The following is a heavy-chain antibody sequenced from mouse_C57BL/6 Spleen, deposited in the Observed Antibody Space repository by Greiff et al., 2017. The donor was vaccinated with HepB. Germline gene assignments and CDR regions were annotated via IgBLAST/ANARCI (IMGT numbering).Heavy chain of an antibody. CDR3: ARWSNGDPFAY. CDR2: IDPSDSYT. V-gene: IGHV1-69*01. CDR1: GYTFTSYW. D-gene: IGHD4-1*02. Sequence: QVQLQQPGAELVMPGASVKLSCKASGYTFTSYWMHWVKQRPGQGLEWIGEIDPSDSYTNYNQKFKGKSTLTVDKSSSTAYMQLSSLTSEDSAVYYCARWSNGDPFAYWGQGTLVTVSA. J-gene: IGHJ3*01.